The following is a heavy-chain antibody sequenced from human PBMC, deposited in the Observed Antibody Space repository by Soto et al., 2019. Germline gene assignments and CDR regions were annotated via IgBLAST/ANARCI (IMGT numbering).Heavy chain of an antibody. V-gene: IGHV4-31*03. CDR2: IYYSGST. Sequence: PSETLSLTCTVSGGSISSGGYYWSWIRQHPGKGLEWIGYIYYSGSTYYNPSLKSRVTISVDTSKNQFSLKLSSVTAADTAVYYCAREHILFQARPSAAFVYCAKRILVRVSS. D-gene: IGHD6-25*01. CDR1: GGSISSGGYY. J-gene: IGHJ4*02. CDR3: AREHILFQARPSAAFVY.